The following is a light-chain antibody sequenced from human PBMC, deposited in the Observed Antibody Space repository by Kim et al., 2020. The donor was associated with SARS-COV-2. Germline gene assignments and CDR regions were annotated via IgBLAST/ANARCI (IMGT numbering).Light chain of an antibody. Sequence: DIKMTQSPSSLSASVGDIVTISCRASQTISNYLQWYQQKPGKAPNLLIYSASTLQSGVPSRFSGSASGTEFTLTISNLQPEDFASYYCHQTSVTPWKFGQGTKVDIK. V-gene: IGKV1-39*01. CDR3: HQTSVTPWK. CDR1: QTISNY. J-gene: IGKJ1*01. CDR2: SAS.